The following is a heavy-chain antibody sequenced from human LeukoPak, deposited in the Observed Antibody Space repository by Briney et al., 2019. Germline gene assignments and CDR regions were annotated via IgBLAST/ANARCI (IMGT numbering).Heavy chain of an antibody. D-gene: IGHD1-26*01. Sequence: PGRSLRLSCAASGFTFSSYAMHWVRQAPGKGLEWVAVISYDGSNKYYADSVKGRFTISRDNSKNTLYLQMNSLRAEDTAVYYCAREHSGSYYFDYWGQGTLVTVSS. J-gene: IGHJ4*02. CDR1: GFTFSSYA. CDR2: ISYDGSNK. CDR3: AREHSGSYYFDY. V-gene: IGHV3-30-3*01.